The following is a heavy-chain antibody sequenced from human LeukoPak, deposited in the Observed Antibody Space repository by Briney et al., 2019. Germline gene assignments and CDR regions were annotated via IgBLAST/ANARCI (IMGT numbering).Heavy chain of an antibody. CDR1: GFTFSSYG. J-gene: IGHJ4*02. D-gene: IGHD6-13*01. CDR2: ISGSSGGT. Sequence: PGGSLRLSCAASGFTFSSYGMTWVRQAPGKGLEWVSGISGSSGGTYYPDSVKDRFTISRDNSKNTLYLQMNSLRAEDTAVYYCARGDFGYSSSWYGFFFDYWGQGTLVTVSS. CDR3: ARGDFGYSSSWYGFFFDY. V-gene: IGHV3-23*01.